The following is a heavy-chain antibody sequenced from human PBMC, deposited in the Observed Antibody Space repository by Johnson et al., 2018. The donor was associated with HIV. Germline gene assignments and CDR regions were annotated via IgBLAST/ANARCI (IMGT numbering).Heavy chain of an antibody. Sequence: VQLVESGGGLVQPGGSLRLSCAASGFTFDDYGMSWVRQAPGKGLEWVSGIDWNGGRQGYVDSVKGRFTISRDNAKNSLYLQMNSLRAEDTAVYYCARGSRAAHDAFDIWGQGTMVTVSS. J-gene: IGHJ3*02. CDR3: ARGSRAAHDAFDI. D-gene: IGHD6-6*01. CDR2: IDWNGGRQ. V-gene: IGHV3-20*04. CDR1: GFTFDDYG.